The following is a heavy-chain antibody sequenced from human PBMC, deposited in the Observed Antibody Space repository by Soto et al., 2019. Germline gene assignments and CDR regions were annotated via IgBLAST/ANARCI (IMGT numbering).Heavy chain of an antibody. D-gene: IGHD6-19*01. CDR1: GGSISSSRYY. V-gene: IGHV4-39*01. CDR3: GRHTYSGVGPGFDH. Sequence: SETLSLTCTVSGGSISSSRYYWGWIRQPPGKGLEWIGSIYYIGSTYYNPSLKSPASMSIDTSNNQFSLRLSSVTAADTAVYFCGRHTYSGVGPGFDHLGPRSLVTVPS. J-gene: IGHJ5*02. CDR2: IYYIGST.